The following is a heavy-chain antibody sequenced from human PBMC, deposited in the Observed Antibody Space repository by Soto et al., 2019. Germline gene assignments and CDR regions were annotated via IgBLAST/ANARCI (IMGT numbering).Heavy chain of an antibody. CDR2: IIPIFGTA. V-gene: IGHV1-69*05. CDR3: ARASCGGDCYHNWFDP. Sequence: QVQLVQSGAEVKKPGSSVKVSCKASGGTFSSYAISWVRQAPGQGLEWMGGIIPIFGTANYAQKFQGRVTITXXEXTXXADMELSSLRSEDTAVYYCARASCGGDCYHNWFDPWGQGTLVTVSS. CDR1: GGTFSSYA. D-gene: IGHD2-21*02. J-gene: IGHJ5*02.